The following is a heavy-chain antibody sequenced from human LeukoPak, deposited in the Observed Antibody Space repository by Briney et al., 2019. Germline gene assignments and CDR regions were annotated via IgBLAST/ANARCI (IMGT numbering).Heavy chain of an antibody. D-gene: IGHD1-1*01. J-gene: IGHJ4*02. CDR3: VRDWNGDFDY. CDR1: GFTFSSYN. Sequence: PGGSLRLSCAASGFTFSSYNMNWVRQAPGKGLEWVASITSRSNDVYYTDSLKGRFTISRDNAKNSLYLQMNSLRAGDTAVYYCVRDWNGDFDYWGQGTLVTVSS. V-gene: IGHV3-21*01. CDR2: ITSRSNDV.